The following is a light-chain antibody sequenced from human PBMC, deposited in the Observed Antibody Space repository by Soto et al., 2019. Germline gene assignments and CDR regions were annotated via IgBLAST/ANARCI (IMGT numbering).Light chain of an antibody. Sequence: QSVLTQPASVSGSPGQSITISCTGTSSDVGGYNYVSWYQQHPGKAPKLMIYEVRNRPSGVSNRFSGSKSGNTASLTIAGLQAEDEADYYCSSYTSSSNRVFGGGTKLTVL. V-gene: IGLV2-14*01. CDR2: EVR. CDR1: SSDVGGYNY. CDR3: SSYTSSSNRV. J-gene: IGLJ3*02.